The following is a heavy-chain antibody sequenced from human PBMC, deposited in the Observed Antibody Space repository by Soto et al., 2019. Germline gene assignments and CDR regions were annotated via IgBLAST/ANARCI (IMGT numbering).Heavy chain of an antibody. Sequence: VQLVESGGGVVQPGRSLRLSCAASGFTFSSYAMHWVRQAPGKGLEWVAVISYDGSNKYYADSVKGRFTISRDNSKNTLYLQMNSLRAEDTAVYYCARGIASDWGQGTTVTVSS. J-gene: IGHJ6*02. CDR2: ISYDGSNK. CDR3: ARGIASD. V-gene: IGHV3-30-3*01. CDR1: GFTFSSYA. D-gene: IGHD6-25*01.